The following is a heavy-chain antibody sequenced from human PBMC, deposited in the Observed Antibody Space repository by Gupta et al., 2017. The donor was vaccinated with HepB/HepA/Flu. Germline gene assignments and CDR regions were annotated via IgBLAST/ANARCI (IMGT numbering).Heavy chain of an antibody. Sequence: QVQLVESGGGVVQPGRSLRLSCAASGFTFSSYGMHWVRQAPGKGLEWVAVIWYDGSNKDDADSVKGRFTISRDNSKKTLYLQMKSLRXEXTAVYYXAREGDYGDAFDYWGQGTLVTVSS. J-gene: IGHJ4*02. D-gene: IGHD4-17*01. CDR1: GFTFSSYG. V-gene: IGHV3-33*01. CDR3: AREGDYGDAFDY. CDR2: IWYDGSNK.